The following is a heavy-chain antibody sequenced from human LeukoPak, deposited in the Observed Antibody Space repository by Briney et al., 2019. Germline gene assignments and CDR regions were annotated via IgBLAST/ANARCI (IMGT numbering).Heavy chain of an antibody. D-gene: IGHD3-10*01. Sequence: SETLSLTCTVSGGSISSYYWSWIRQPPGKGLEWIGYIYYSGSTNYNPSLKSRVTISVDTSKNQFSLKLSSVTAADTAVYYCARDSSYYGSGRYLGYWGQGTLVTVSS. CDR2: IYYSGST. CDR3: ARDSSYYGSGRYLGY. CDR1: GGSISSYY. V-gene: IGHV4-59*01. J-gene: IGHJ4*02.